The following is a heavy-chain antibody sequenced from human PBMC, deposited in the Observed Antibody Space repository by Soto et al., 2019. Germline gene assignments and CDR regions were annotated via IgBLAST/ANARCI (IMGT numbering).Heavy chain of an antibody. D-gene: IGHD3-10*01. V-gene: IGHV4-31*03. CDR2: IYYSGST. CDR1: GGSINSGGYY. Sequence: PSETLSLTCTVSGGSINSGGYYWSWIRQHPGKGLEWIGDIYYSGSTYYNPPLKSRVSISVDMFKNQFSLKLSSVTAADTAVYYCAMCNSYLGSGSPNGWFDPWGQETRVTVSS. J-gene: IGHJ5*02. CDR3: AMCNSYLGSGSPNGWFDP.